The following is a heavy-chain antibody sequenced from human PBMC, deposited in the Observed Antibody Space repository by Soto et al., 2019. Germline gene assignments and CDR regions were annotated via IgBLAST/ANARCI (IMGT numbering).Heavy chain of an antibody. D-gene: IGHD5-12*01. Sequence: QVQLVESGGGLVKPGGSLRLSCAASGFTFSDYYMSWIRQAPGKGLEWVSYISNSINYTNYADSVRCRFTISRDNAKNSLFLKMNSLRAEDTAVYYCARDNVGNRYCGYESWGHGTLDIVSS. CDR3: ARDNVGNRYCGYES. V-gene: IGHV3-11*05. CDR1: GFTFSDYY. J-gene: IGHJ4*01. CDR2: ISNSINYT.